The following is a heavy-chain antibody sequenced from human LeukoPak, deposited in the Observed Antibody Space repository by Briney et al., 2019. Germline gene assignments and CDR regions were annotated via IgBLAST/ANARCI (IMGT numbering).Heavy chain of an antibody. D-gene: IGHD1-26*01. CDR3: TSEMYSGSYEFYFDY. V-gene: IGHV3-49*04. J-gene: IGHJ4*02. Sequence: PGRSLRLSCTASGFTFGDYAMNWVRQAPGKGPEWVGFIRRKGYGGTTEYAASVKDRFIISRDDSKSIAYLQMNSLKTEDTAVYYWTSEMYSGSYEFYFDYWGQGTLVTVSS. CDR1: GFTFGDYA. CDR2: IRRKGYGGTT.